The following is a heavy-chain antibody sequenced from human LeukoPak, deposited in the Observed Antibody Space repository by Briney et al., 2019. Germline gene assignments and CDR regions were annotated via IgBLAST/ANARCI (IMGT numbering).Heavy chain of an antibody. CDR1: GYTFTGYY. Sequence: ASVKVSCKASGYTFTGYYMHWVRQAPGQGLELMGWINPNSGGTNYAQKFQGRVTMTRDTSISTAYMELSRLRSDDTAVYYCARGSMRGYDSSGSFDYWGQGTLVTVSS. CDR2: INPNSGGT. D-gene: IGHD3-22*01. V-gene: IGHV1-2*02. CDR3: ARGSMRGYDSSGSFDY. J-gene: IGHJ4*02.